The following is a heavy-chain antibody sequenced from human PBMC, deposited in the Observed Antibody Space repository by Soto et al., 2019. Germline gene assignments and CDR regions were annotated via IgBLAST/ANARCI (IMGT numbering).Heavy chain of an antibody. CDR1: GGSISSYY. J-gene: IGHJ4*02. CDR2: IYYGGST. V-gene: IGHV4-59*08. Sequence: SETLSLTCTVSGGSISSYYWSWIRQPPGKGLEWIGYIYYGGSTNYNPSLKSRVTISVDTSKNQFSLKLSSVTAADTAVYYCARHVSRFLEWLPSPGSFDYWGQGTLVTVSS. CDR3: ARHVSRFLEWLPSPGSFDY. D-gene: IGHD3-3*01.